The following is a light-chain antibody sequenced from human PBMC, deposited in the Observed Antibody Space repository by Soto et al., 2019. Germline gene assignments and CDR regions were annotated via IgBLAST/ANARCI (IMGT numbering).Light chain of an antibody. CDR2: DVS. CDR1: SRDVGGYNY. J-gene: IGLJ1*01. Sequence: QSVLNQPASVSGSPVQSLTISYTGTSRDVGGYNYVSWYQQHPGKAPKLMIYDVSNRPSGVSNRFSGSRSGNTASLTISGLQAEDEADYYCTSYTSSANYVFGTGTKVTVL. CDR3: TSYTSSANYV. V-gene: IGLV2-14*01.